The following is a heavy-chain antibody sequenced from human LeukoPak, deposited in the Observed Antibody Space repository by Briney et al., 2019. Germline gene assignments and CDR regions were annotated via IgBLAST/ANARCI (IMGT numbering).Heavy chain of an antibody. Sequence: SSETLSLTCTVSGGSISSSSYYWGWIRQPPGKGLEWIGSIYYSGSTYHNPSLKSRVTISVDTSKNQFSLKLSSVTAADTAVYYCASSPRITMIVVDEGYFDLWGRGTLVTVSS. CDR3: ASSPRITMIVVDEGYFDL. J-gene: IGHJ2*01. CDR2: IYYSGST. V-gene: IGHV4-39*07. D-gene: IGHD3-22*01. CDR1: GGSISSSSYY.